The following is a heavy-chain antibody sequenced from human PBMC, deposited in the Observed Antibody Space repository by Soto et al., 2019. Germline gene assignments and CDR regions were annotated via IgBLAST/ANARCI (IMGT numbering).Heavy chain of an antibody. CDR3: ARGGGSGSSYYYYYYGMDV. CDR2: ISGSGGST. J-gene: IGHJ6*02. CDR1: GFTFSSYA. D-gene: IGHD3-10*01. V-gene: IGHV3-23*01. Sequence: PGGSLRLSCAASGFTFSSYAMSWVRQAPGKGLEWVSAISGSGGSTYYADSVKGRFTISRDNSKNTLYLQMNSLRAEDTAVYYCARGGGSGSSYYYYYYGMDVWGQGTTVTVSS.